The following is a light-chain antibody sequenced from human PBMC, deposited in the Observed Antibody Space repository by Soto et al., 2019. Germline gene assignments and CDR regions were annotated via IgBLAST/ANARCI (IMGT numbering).Light chain of an antibody. J-gene: IGKJ1*01. CDR1: QSFRGL. CDR3: QQYGSSPWT. V-gene: IGKV3-20*01. CDR2: DAY. Sequence: EVLLTQSPVTLSLSPGERATLSFGASQSFRGLLAWYQQKPGQAPRLLIYDAYNRATGIPPRFSGSGSGTDFTLTISRLEPEDFAVYYCQQYGSSPWTFGQGTKVDIK.